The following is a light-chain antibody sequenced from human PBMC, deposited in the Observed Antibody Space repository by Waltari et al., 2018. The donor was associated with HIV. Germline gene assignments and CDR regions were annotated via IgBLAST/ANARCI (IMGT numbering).Light chain of an antibody. CDR3: QSYDSSLSTAVV. CDR1: SSNIGAGFG. J-gene: IGLJ2*01. Sequence: QSVLTQPPSVSGAPGQRVTISCTGSSSNIGAGFGVHWSQQLPGTAPKLLIYGDSNRPSGVPDRFSGSKSGTSASLAITGLQSEDEADYYCQSYDSSLSTAVVFGGGTKLTVL. CDR2: GDS. V-gene: IGLV1-40*01.